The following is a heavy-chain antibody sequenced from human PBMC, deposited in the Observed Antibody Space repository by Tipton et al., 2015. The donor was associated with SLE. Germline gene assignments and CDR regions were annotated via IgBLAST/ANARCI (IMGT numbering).Heavy chain of an antibody. J-gene: IGHJ6*03. V-gene: IGHV4-61*05. CDR2: IYYSGST. CDR3: ARGPRDYYYYMDV. Sequence: TLSLTCTVSGGSISSSSYYWGWIRQPPGKGLEWIGYIYYSGSTNYNPSLKSRVTISVDTSKNQFSLKLSSVTAADTAVYYCARGPRDYYYYMDVWGKGTTVTVSS. CDR1: GGSISSSSYY.